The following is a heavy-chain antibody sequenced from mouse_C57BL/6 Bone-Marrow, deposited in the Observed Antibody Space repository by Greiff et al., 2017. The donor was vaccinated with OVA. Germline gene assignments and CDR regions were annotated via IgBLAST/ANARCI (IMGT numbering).Heavy chain of an antibody. CDR2: IYPGSGNT. CDR1: GYSFTSYY. V-gene: IGHV1-66*01. Sequence: QVQLKQSGPELVKPGASVKISCKASGYSFTSYYIHWVKQRPGQGLEWIGWIYPGSGNTKYNEKFKGKATLTADTSSSTAYMQLSSLTSEDSAVYYCARERPLWFAYWGQGTLVTVSA. J-gene: IGHJ3*01. CDR3: ARERPLWFAY.